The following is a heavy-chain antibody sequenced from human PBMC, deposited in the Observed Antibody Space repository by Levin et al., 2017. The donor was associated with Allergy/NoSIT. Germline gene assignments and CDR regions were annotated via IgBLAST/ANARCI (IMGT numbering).Heavy chain of an antibody. V-gene: IGHV4-30-4*01. CDR1: GGSISSANYY. CDR2: IHYSGST. Sequence: SETLSLTCTVSGGSISSANYYWSWIRQPPGQGLEWIGYIHYSGSTDSNLYLKSLVTISIDTSKNQFSLRLSSVTAADTAVYYCARSVNWGLGSFDIWGQGTMVTVSS. J-gene: IGHJ3*02. CDR3: ARSVNWGLGSFDI. D-gene: IGHD7-27*01.